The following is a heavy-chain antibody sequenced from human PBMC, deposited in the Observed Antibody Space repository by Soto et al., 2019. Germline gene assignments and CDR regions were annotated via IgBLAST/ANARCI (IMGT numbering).Heavy chain of an antibody. CDR1: GYSFTSYW. D-gene: IGHD2-2*01. CDR3: ARRQRYCSSTSCYAAAFDI. V-gene: IGHV5-51*01. J-gene: IGHJ3*02. Sequence: PGESLKISCKGSGYSFTSYWIGWVRQMPGKGLEWMGIIYPGDSDTRYSTSFQGQVTISTDKSISTAYLQWSSLKASDTAMYYCARRQRYCSSTSCYAAAFDIWGQGTMVTVS. CDR2: IYPGDSDT.